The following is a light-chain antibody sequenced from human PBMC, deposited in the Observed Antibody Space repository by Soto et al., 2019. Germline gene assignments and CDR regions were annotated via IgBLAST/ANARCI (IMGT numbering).Light chain of an antibody. Sequence: DIQMTQSPSSLSASVGDRLTITCRASQGINTYLNWYQQKPGKAPKLLIYAASTLQSGVPSRFSGSGAETDFTLTISSLRPDDFATDSGQQHYRSTWTVGQGPKVEIK. CDR1: QGINTY. CDR2: AAS. CDR3: QQHYRSTWT. V-gene: IGKV1-39*01. J-gene: IGKJ1*01.